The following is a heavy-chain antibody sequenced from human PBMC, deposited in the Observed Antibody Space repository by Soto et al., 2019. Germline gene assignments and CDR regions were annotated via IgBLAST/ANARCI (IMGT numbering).Heavy chain of an antibody. CDR1: GYSFTSYW. CDR2: IYPGDSDT. D-gene: IGHD4-17*01. CDR3: ARHRPFYYGGNLKVVVFDP. Sequence: PGESLKISCKGSGYSFTSYWIGWVRQMPGKGLEWMGIIYPGDSDTRYSPSFQGQVTISADKSISTAYLQWSSLKASDTAIYYCARHRPFYYGGNLKVVVFDPWGQGTLVTVSS. V-gene: IGHV5-51*01. J-gene: IGHJ5*02.